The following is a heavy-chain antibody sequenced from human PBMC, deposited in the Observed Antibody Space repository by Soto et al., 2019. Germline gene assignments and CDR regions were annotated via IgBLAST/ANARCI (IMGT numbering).Heavy chain of an antibody. Sequence: ESGPTLVNPTQTLTLTCTFSGFSLSTSGMCVSWIRQPPGKALEWLALIDWDDDKYYSPSLKSRLTITKDTSKNQVVLTMTNMDPVDTATYYCAHGTPPRGYSNGGSWFDPWGQGTLVTVSS. D-gene: IGHD5-18*01. CDR2: IDWDDDK. J-gene: IGHJ5*02. V-gene: IGHV2-70*12. CDR3: AHGTPPRGYSNGGSWFDP. CDR1: GFSLSTSGMC.